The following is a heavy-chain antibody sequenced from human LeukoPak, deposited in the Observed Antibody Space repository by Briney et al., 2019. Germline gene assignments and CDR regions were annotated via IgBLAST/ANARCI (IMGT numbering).Heavy chain of an antibody. CDR1: GYSFTSYW. CDR3: ARSRSGPIYKWFDP. J-gene: IGHJ5*02. CDR2: IYPGDSDT. V-gene: IGHV5-51*01. Sequence: GESLKISCKGTGYSFTSYWIGWVGQMPGKALEWMGIIYPGDSDTRYSPSFQGQVTISADKSISTAYLQWSSLKGSDTAMYYCARSRSGPIYKWFDPWGQGTLVTVSS. D-gene: IGHD3-3*01.